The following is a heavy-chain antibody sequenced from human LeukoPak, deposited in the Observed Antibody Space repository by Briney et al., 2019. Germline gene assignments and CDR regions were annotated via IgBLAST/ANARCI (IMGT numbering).Heavy chain of an antibody. CDR2: IDPSDSYT. Sequence: GESLKISCKGSGYSFTSYWISWVRQMPGKGLEWMGRIDPSDSYTNYSPSFQGHVTISAGKSISTAYLQWSSLKASDTAMYYCARLLAGAAAGTKSDYWGQGTLVTVSS. D-gene: IGHD6-13*01. CDR3: ARLLAGAAAGTKSDY. CDR1: GYSFTSYW. J-gene: IGHJ4*02. V-gene: IGHV5-10-1*01.